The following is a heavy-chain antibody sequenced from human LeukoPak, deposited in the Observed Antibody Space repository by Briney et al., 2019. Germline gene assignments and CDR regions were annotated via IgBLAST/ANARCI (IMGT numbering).Heavy chain of an antibody. V-gene: IGHV4-4*07. J-gene: IGHJ4*02. D-gene: IGHD5-24*01. CDR2: IYSSGST. CDR1: GDSISSYY. Sequence: SETLSLTCTVSGDSISSYYWSWIRQPAGKGLEWIGRIYSSGSTNYNPSLKSRVTISVDTSKNQFSLKLSSVTAADTAVYYCAGAQSNQMATKIWGQGTLVTVSS. CDR3: AGAQSNQMATKI.